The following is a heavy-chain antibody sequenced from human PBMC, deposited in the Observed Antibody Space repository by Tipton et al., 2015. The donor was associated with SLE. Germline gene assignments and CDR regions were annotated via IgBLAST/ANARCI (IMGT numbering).Heavy chain of an antibody. CDR2: TLTSGST. J-gene: IGHJ6*03. D-gene: IGHD1-1*01. Sequence: TLSLTCSVSGGSISSGTYYWNWIRQPAGKGLEWIGRTLTSGSTNYNPSLRSRVTISVDTSKNQFSLKLTSMTAADTAVYYCAREGDNFGLYYYYYIDVWGKGTTVTVSS. CDR3: AREGDNFGLYYYYYIDV. CDR1: GGSISSGTYY. V-gene: IGHV4-61*02.